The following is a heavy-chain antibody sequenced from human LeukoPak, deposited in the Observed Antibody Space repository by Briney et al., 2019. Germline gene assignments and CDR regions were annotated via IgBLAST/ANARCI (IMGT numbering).Heavy chain of an antibody. D-gene: IGHD2-2*01. CDR2: ISSNRSKR. CDR1: GFSSSSYG. J-gene: IGHJ6*03. CDR3: ARNGVVLPPSHSDHYHMDV. V-gene: IGHV3-21*01. Sequence: KTGGSLRLSCAASGFSSSSYGMNWVRQAPGKGLEWVSSISSNRSKRYYADSVKGRFTISRDNAKNSLYLQMNSLRPEDTAVYYCARNGVVLPPSHSDHYHMDVWGKGTTVTVSS.